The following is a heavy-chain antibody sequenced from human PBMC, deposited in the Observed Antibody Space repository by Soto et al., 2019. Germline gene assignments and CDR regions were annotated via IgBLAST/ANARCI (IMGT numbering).Heavy chain of an antibody. CDR3: AKAVGATDALDY. V-gene: IGHV3-30*18. CDR2: ISYDGSNK. J-gene: IGHJ4*02. D-gene: IGHD1-26*01. Sequence: QVQLVESGGGVVQPGRSLRLSCAASGFTFSSYGMHWVRQAPGKGLEWVAVISYDGSNKYYADSVKGRFTISRDNSKNTLYLQMNSLRAEDTAVYYCAKAVGATDALDYWGQGTLVTVSS. CDR1: GFTFSSYG.